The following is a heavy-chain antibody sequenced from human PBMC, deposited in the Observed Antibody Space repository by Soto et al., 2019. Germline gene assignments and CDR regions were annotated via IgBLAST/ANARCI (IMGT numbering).Heavy chain of an antibody. CDR1: GGSISSYY. CDR2: IYYSGST. CDR3: ARDAYYGDYVRYYYYYMDV. D-gene: IGHD4-17*01. V-gene: IGHV4-59*01. Sequence: SETLSLTCTVSGGSISSYYWSWIRQPPGKGLEWIGYIYYSGSTNYNPSLKSRVTISVDTSKNQFSLKLSSVTAADTAVYYCARDAYYGDYVRYYYYYMDVWGKGTTVTVSS. J-gene: IGHJ6*03.